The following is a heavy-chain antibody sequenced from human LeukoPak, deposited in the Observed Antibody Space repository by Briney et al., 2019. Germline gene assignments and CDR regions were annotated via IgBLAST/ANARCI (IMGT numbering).Heavy chain of an antibody. CDR2: ISSSSSTI. CDR1: GFTFSIYS. CDR3: ARAGDLSFKD. Sequence: GGSLRLSCAASGFTFSIYSMSWVRQAPGKGLEWVSYISSSSSTISYADSVKGRFTISRDNAENSLYLQMNSLRAEDTAVYYCARAGDLSFKDWGQGTLVTVSS. V-gene: IGHV3-48*01. J-gene: IGHJ4*02. D-gene: IGHD2/OR15-2a*01.